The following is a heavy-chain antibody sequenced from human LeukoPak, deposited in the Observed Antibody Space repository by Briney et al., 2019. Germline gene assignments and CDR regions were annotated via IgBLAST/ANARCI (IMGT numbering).Heavy chain of an antibody. J-gene: IGHJ4*02. CDR3: ARSGVGPMITFGGVIAQALFDY. V-gene: IGHV3-23*01. CDR1: GFTFRNYA. Sequence: GGSLRLSCAASGFTFRNYAMNWVRQAPGKGLEWVSTVNTNGGSTYYAASVKGRFTISRDNSKNTLYLQMSSLRTEDTAVYYCARSGVGPMITFGGVIAQALFDYWGRGTLVTVSS. D-gene: IGHD3-16*02. CDR2: VNTNGGST.